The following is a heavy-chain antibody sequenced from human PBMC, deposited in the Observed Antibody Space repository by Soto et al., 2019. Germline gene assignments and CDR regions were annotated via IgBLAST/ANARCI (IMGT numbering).Heavy chain of an antibody. Sequence: ETLSLTCTVSGGSISSYYWSWIRQPPGKGLEWIGYIHYSGSTKYNPSLKSRVTISADTSKNQFSLKLSSVTAADTAVNYCAGGHYDFWSGYFATIGYWGQGTRVTVSS. CDR1: GGSISSYY. J-gene: IGHJ4*02. CDR2: IHYSGST. V-gene: IGHV4-59*08. CDR3: AGGHYDFWSGYFATIGY. D-gene: IGHD3-3*01.